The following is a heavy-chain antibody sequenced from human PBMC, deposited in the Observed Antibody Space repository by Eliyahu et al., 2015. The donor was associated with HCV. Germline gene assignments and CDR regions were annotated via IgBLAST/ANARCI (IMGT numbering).Heavy chain of an antibody. D-gene: IGHD3-22*01. CDR1: GGTFSSYA. Sequence: QVQLVQSGAEVKKPGSSVKVSCKASGGTFSSYAISWVRQAPGQGLEWMGRIIPILGIANYAQKFQGRVTITADKSTSTALMELSSLRSEDTAVYYCASTYYYDSSGYCDYWGQGTLVTVSS. V-gene: IGHV1-69*04. J-gene: IGHJ4*02. CDR3: ASTYYYDSSGYCDY. CDR2: IIPILGIA.